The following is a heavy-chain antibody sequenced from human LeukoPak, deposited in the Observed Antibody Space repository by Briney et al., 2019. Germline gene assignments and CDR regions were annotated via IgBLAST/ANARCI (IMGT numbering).Heavy chain of an antibody. V-gene: IGHV1-18*01. D-gene: IGHD6-13*01. J-gene: IGHJ6*03. CDR1: GYTFTSYG. CDR2: ISAYNGNT. CDR3: ARDGSPSSWYGYYYYYYMDV. Sequence: ASVKVSCKASGYTFTSYGIRWVRQAPGQGLEWMGWISAYNGNTNYAQKLQGRVTMTTDTSTSTAYMELRSLRSDDTAVYYCARDGSPSSWYGYYYYYYMDVWGKGTTVTVSS.